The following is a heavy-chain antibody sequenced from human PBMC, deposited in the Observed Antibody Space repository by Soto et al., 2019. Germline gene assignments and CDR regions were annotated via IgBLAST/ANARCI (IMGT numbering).Heavy chain of an antibody. CDR2: IKSKNDGGTT. D-gene: IGHD3-22*01. Sequence: GGSLRLSCAASGFSFNYVWMNWVRQAPGKGLEWVGRIKSKNDGGTTDYAAPVKGRFTISRDDSKNTLYLQMNSLKSEDTGVYYCIREGEVGYPDYGGQGPLVNVSS. CDR1: GFSFNYVW. J-gene: IGHJ4*02. V-gene: IGHV3-15*07. CDR3: IREGEVGYPDY.